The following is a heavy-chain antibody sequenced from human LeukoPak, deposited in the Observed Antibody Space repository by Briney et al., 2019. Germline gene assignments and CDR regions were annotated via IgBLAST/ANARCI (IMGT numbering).Heavy chain of an antibody. Sequence: AGSLTLSCAASGFTFSSYGIHWVRQAPGKGLEWVAVIWYDGSNKYYADSVKGRFTIPRDNSKNTLYLQLSSLRADDTAVYYCAKGSGAYAYLFDYWGRGTLVTVSS. D-gene: IGHD2-15*01. CDR1: GFTFSSYG. J-gene: IGHJ4*02. V-gene: IGHV3-33*06. CDR3: AKGSGAYAYLFDY. CDR2: IWYDGSNK.